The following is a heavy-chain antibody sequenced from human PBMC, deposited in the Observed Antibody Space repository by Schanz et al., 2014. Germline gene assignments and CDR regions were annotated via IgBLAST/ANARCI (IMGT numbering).Heavy chain of an antibody. D-gene: IGHD6-13*01. CDR1: GLTFSDYY. V-gene: IGHV3-11*06. Sequence: QVQLVESGGGLVKPGGSLRLSCAASGLTFSDYYMSWIRQAPGKGLEWVSYISSSSSYTNYADSVKGRFTISRDNSKNTVNLQMNSLRAEDTAVYYCAKEKEEVAADGSFFDYWGQGTLVTVSS. CDR3: AKEKEEVAADGSFFDY. CDR2: ISSSSSYT. J-gene: IGHJ4*02.